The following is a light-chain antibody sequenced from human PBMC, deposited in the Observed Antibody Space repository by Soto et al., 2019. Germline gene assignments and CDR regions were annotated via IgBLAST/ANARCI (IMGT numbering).Light chain of an antibody. J-gene: IGLJ1*01. V-gene: IGLV2-18*02. CDR1: SSDVGSNNR. CDR2: DVT. Sequence: QSALTQPPSVSGSPGQSVAISCSGSSSDVGSNNRVSWYQQSPGTAPKLMIYDVTNRPSGVPGRFSGSKSGNTASLTISGLQAEDEADYYCSSFTTSSTYVFGTGTKLTVL. CDR3: SSFTTSSTYV.